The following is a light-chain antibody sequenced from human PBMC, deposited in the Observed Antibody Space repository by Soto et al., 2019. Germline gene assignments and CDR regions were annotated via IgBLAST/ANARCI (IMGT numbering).Light chain of an antibody. V-gene: IGLV2-8*01. J-gene: IGLJ1*01. CDR2: EVN. CDR1: ISDVGGYKY. Sequence: QSALTPPPSASGSPGQSVTISCTGTISDVGGYKYVSWYQQHPDKAPKLMIFEVNKRPSGVPDRFSGSKSGNTASLTVSGLQAEDEADYYCSSYAGINNLGVFGTGTKVTVL. CDR3: SSYAGINNLGV.